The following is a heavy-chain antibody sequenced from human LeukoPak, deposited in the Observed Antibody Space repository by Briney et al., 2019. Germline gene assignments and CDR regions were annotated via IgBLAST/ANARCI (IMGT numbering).Heavy chain of an antibody. D-gene: IGHD4-17*01. J-gene: IGHJ3*02. CDR3: AKDPHPDYGDYGSAFDI. Sequence: SVKVSCKASGGTFSSYAISWVRQAPGQGLEWMGGINPIFGTANYAQKFQGRVTITTDESTSTAYMELSSLRAEDTALYYCAKDPHPDYGDYGSAFDIWGQGTMVTVSS. CDR2: INPIFGTA. V-gene: IGHV1-69*05. CDR1: GGTFSSYA.